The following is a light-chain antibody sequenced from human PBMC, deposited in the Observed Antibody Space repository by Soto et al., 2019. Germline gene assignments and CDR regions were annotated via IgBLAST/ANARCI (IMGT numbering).Light chain of an antibody. CDR1: RSISSY. V-gene: IGKV1-39*01. CDR3: QQYDNLPRT. J-gene: IGKJ1*01. Sequence: DIQMTQSPSSLSASVGDRVTITCRASRSISSYLNWYQQKPGKAPKLLIYAASSLQSGVPSRFSGSGSGTDFTLTISSLQPEDFATYYCQQYDNLPRTFGQGTKV. CDR2: AAS.